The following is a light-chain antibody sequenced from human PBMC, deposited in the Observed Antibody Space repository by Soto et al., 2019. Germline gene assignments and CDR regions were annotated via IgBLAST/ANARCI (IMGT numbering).Light chain of an antibody. Sequence: QSVLTQPPSVSGAPGQRVTISCTGSSSNIGAGYDVYWYQQLPGTAPKLLIYGNSNRPSGVPDRFSGSKSGTSASLAITGLQAEDEADYYCQSYDSSLSGVVFGGGTQLTVL. CDR3: QSYDSSLSGVV. CDR1: SSNIGAGYD. CDR2: GNS. V-gene: IGLV1-40*01. J-gene: IGLJ2*01.